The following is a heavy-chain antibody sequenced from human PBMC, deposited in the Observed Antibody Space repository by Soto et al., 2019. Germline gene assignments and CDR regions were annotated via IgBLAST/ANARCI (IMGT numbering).Heavy chain of an antibody. CDR3: ARERCSTSCYLAY. CDR1: GFTFNSYG. CDR2: ISAYNGNT. Sequence: ASVKVCCKASGFTFNSYGISWGRQAPGQGLEWMGWISAYNGNTNYAQKLQGRVTMTTDTSTSTAYMELRSLRSDDTAVYYCARERCSTSCYLAYWGQGTLVTVSS. D-gene: IGHD2-2*01. V-gene: IGHV1-18*01. J-gene: IGHJ4*02.